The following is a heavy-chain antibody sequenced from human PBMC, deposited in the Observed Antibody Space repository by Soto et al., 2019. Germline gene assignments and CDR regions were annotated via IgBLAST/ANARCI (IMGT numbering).Heavy chain of an antibody. CDR2: VIPIIRVT. D-gene: IGHD3-10*01. CDR1: GDTFNSYL. V-gene: IGHV1-69*17. J-gene: IGHJ4*02. Sequence: QVQLVQSGAEVKRPGSSVKVSCESSGDTFNSYLISWVRQAPGQGLEWMGGVIPIIRVTHYAQKFQGRVTISAFSWTGTAYMELTNLGFEDTAFYYCAIESRGAKGADYWGEGTLVTVSS. CDR3: AIESRGAKGADY.